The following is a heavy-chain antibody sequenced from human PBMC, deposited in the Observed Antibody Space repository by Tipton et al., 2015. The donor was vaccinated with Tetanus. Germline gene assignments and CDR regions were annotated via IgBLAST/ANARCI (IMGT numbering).Heavy chain of an antibody. Sequence: SLRLSCAVSGFTFSNYRMNWVRQAPGRGLQWVASISSTSSYIYYADSVKGRFTISRDNAKNSLYLQINSLRDEDTAVYYCAKDPASRGWFDPWGQGTLVSVSS. CDR3: AKDPASRGWFDP. J-gene: IGHJ5*02. CDR2: ISSTSSYI. CDR1: GFTFSNYR. V-gene: IGHV3-21*04.